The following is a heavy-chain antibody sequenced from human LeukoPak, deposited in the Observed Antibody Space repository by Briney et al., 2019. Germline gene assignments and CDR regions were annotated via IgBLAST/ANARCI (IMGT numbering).Heavy chain of an antibody. D-gene: IGHD3-22*01. V-gene: IGHV3-7*01. CDR2: IKQDGSEK. CDR3: ARRTGYYDSSGYYHPNFDY. J-gene: IGHJ4*02. Sequence: GGSLRLSCAASEFTFSGYWMSWVRQAPGKGLEWVANIKQDGSEKYYVDSVKGRFTISRDNAKNSLYLQMNSLRAEDTAVYYCARRTGYYDSSGYYHPNFDYWGQGTLVTVSS. CDR1: EFTFSGYW.